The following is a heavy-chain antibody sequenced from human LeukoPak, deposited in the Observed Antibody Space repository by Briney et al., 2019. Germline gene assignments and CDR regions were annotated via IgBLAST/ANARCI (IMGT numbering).Heavy chain of an antibody. CDR3: ARVRGYSSDY. Sequence: PSETLSLTCTVSGGSISNYYWSWIRQPPGKGLEWIGYIYYSGSTNYNPSLESRVTISVDTSKNQFSLKLSSVTAADTAVYYCARVRGYSSDYWGQGTLVTVSS. D-gene: IGHD5-18*01. CDR2: IYYSGST. V-gene: IGHV4-59*01. J-gene: IGHJ4*02. CDR1: GGSISNYY.